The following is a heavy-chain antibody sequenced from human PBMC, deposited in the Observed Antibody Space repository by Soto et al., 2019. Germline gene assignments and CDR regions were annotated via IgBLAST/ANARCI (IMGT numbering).Heavy chain of an antibody. Sequence: PSETLFLTCTVSGGSISSSSYYWGWIRQPPGKGLEWIGSIYYSGSTYYNPSLKSRVTISVDTSKNQFSLKLSSVTAADTAVYYCARHLAGIFGVVTTLYYMDVWGKGTTVTVSS. V-gene: IGHV4-39*01. CDR3: ARHLAGIFGVVTTLYYMDV. J-gene: IGHJ6*03. CDR1: GGSISSSSYY. D-gene: IGHD3-3*01. CDR2: IYYSGST.